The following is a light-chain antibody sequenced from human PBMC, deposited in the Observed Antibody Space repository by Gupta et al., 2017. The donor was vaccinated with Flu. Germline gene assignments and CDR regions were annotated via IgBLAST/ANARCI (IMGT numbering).Light chain of an antibody. CDR2: ENN. V-gene: IGLV1-51*02. J-gene: IGLJ3*02. CDR3: GTWDSSLSAEWV. CDR1: SSNIGNNY. Sequence: QSVLTQPPSVSAAPGQKVPISCSGSSSNIGNNYVSWYQQLPGTAPKLLIYENNKRPSGIPDRFSGSKSGTSATLGITGLQTGDEADYYCGTWDSSLSAEWVFGGGTKLTVL.